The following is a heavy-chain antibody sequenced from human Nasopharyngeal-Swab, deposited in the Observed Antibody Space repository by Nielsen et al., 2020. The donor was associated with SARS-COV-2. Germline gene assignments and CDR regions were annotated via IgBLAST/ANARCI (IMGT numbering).Heavy chain of an antibody. J-gene: IGHJ4*02. V-gene: IGHV7-4-1*02. Sequence: ASVKVSCKASGYTFTSYVLNWVRQAPGQGPEYIGWISPTTGAPTYPQAFPGRFVLSLDTSVSTTYLQISSLKADDTAVYYCARENQEHANIWIDYWGQGTKVTVSS. CDR1: GYTFTSYV. CDR2: ISPTTGAP. D-gene: IGHD1-1*01. CDR3: ARENQEHANIWIDY.